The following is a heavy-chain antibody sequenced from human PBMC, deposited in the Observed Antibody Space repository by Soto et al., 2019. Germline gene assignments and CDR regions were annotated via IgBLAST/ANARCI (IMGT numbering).Heavy chain of an antibody. J-gene: IGHJ5*02. Sequence: ASVKVSCKVSGYTLTELSMHWVRQAPGKGLEWMGGFDPEDGETIYAQKFQGRVTMTEDTSTDTAYMELSSLRSEDTAVYYCAAATFYYDILTGYYNWWFDPWGQGTLVTVSS. D-gene: IGHD3-9*01. CDR1: GYTLTELS. CDR2: FDPEDGET. CDR3: AAATFYYDILTGYYNWWFDP. V-gene: IGHV1-24*01.